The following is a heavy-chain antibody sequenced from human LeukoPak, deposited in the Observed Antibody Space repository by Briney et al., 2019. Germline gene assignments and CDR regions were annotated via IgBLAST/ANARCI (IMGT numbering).Heavy chain of an antibody. Sequence: GGSLRLSCAASGFTLNNFGLHWVRQAPGKGLEWVASIPYHGLTTYYTDSVKGRFSVSRDNSNDRLYLQMSSLGAEDTAVYYCAKGSNDHYSIDYWGQGTLVTVSS. CDR1: GFTLNNFG. D-gene: IGHD2-2*01. J-gene: IGHJ4*02. CDR2: IPYHGLTT. V-gene: IGHV3-30*02. CDR3: AKGSNDHYSIDY.